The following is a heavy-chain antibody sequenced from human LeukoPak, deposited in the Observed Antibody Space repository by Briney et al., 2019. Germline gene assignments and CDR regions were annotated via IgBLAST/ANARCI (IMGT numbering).Heavy chain of an antibody. CDR3: AKGYCSGGRCYVDY. V-gene: IGHV1-18*01. CDR1: GYTFTSYG. D-gene: IGHD2-15*01. J-gene: IGHJ4*02. CDR2: ISAYNGNT. Sequence: ASVKVSCKASGYTFTSYGISWVRQAPGQGLQWMGWISAYNGNTNYAQKLQGRVTMTTDTSTSTAYMELRSLRSDDTAVYYCAKGYCSGGRCYVDYWGQGTLVTVSS.